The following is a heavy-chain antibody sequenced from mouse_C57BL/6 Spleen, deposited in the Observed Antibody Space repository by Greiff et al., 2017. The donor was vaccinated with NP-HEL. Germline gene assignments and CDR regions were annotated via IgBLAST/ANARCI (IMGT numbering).Heavy chain of an antibody. D-gene: IGHD1-1*01. J-gene: IGHJ2*01. CDR2: IDPANGNT. CDR1: GFNIKNTY. CDR3: ARGYFYYYGSRDYFDY. Sequence: VQLQQSVAELVRPGASVKLSCTASGFNIKNTYMHWVKQRPEQGLEWIGRIDPANGNTKYAPKFQGKATITADTSSNTAYLQLSSLTSEDTAIYYCARGYFYYYGSRDYFDYWGQGTTLTVSS. V-gene: IGHV14-3*01.